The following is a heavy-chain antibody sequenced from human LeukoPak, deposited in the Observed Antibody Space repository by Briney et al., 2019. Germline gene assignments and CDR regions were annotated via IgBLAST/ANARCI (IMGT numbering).Heavy chain of an antibody. CDR2: IYYSGST. Sequence: SQTLSLTCTVSGGSISSGDYYWSWIRQPPGKGLEWIGYIYYSGSTNYNPSLKSRVTISVDTSKNQFSLKLSSVTAADTAVYYCARGIVLMVYAEYYFDYWGQGTLVTVSS. CDR1: GGSISSGDYY. J-gene: IGHJ4*02. V-gene: IGHV4-30-4*08. CDR3: ARGIVLMVYAEYYFDY. D-gene: IGHD2-8*01.